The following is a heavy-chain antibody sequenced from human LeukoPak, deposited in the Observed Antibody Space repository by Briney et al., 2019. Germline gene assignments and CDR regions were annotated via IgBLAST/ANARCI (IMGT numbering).Heavy chain of an antibody. D-gene: IGHD2-15*01. V-gene: IGHV4-4*07. CDR3: ARGGGSFWPLGYYYGMDV. CDR2: IYTSGST. CDR1: GGSTSSYY. Sequence: PSETLSLTCTVSGGSTSSYYWSWIRQPAGKGLEWIGRIYTSGSTNYNPSLKSRVTISVDTSKNQFSLKLSSVTAADTAVYYCARGGGSFWPLGYYYGMDVWGQGTTVTVSS. J-gene: IGHJ6*02.